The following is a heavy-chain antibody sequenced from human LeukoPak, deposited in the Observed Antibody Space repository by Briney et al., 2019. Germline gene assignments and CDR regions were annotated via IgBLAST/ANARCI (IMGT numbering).Heavy chain of an antibody. CDR1: GYTFTSYD. J-gene: IGHJ4*02. CDR2: MNPNSGNR. CDR3: AKNIALTGEFDS. V-gene: IGHV1-8*01. Sequence: ASVKVSCKASGYTFTSYDVNWFRQATGQGLEWMGWMNPNSGNRGYAQKFQGRVSLTRDTSISTAYMELSSLRSEDTAVYYCAKNIALTGEFDSWGQGTLVTVSS. D-gene: IGHD7-27*01.